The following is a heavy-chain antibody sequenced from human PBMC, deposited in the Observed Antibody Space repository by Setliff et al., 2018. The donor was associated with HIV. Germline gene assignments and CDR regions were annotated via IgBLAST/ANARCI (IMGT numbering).Heavy chain of an antibody. CDR1: GYTFTNYA. Sequence: AASVKVSCKASGYTFTNYAIHWVRQAPGQRLEWMGWINPGSGNTKYSQKFQGRVTITRDTSATTAYMELSSLRSEDTAIFYCAREPIGGDDAFDIWGQGTMVTVSS. D-gene: IGHD2-21*02. J-gene: IGHJ3*02. V-gene: IGHV1-3*01. CDR2: INPGSGNT. CDR3: AREPIGGDDAFDI.